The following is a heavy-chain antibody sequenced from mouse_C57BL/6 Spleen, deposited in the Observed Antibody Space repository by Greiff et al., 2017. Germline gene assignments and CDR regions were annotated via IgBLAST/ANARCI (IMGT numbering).Heavy chain of an antibody. J-gene: IGHJ4*01. CDR3: ARGGKNWDGYAMDY. CDR1: GYTFTSYW. V-gene: IGHV1-50*01. D-gene: IGHD4-1*01. Sequence: VQLQQSGAELVKPGASVKLSCKASGYTFTSYWMQWVKQRPGQGLEWIGEIDPSDSYTNYNQKFKGKATLTVDTSSSTAYMQLSSLTSEDSAVYYCARGGKNWDGYAMDYWGQGTSVTVSS. CDR2: IDPSDSYT.